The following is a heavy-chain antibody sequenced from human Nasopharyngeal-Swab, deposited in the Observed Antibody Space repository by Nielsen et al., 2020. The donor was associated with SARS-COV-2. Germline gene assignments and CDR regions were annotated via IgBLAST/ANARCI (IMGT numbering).Heavy chain of an antibody. J-gene: IGHJ6*04. V-gene: IGHV5-10-1*01. Sequence: KVTCKGSGYSFTSSWISWVRQMPGQGLEWMGMIDPSDSFTAYSPSFHGHVAITADKSINTAYLQWSSLRAADTAMYYCGRLSRWCSCNHYGMDVWGKGTMVTVSS. CDR1: GYSFTSSW. CDR3: GRLSRWCSCNHYGMDV. D-gene: IGHD4/OR15-4a*01. CDR2: IDPSDSFT.